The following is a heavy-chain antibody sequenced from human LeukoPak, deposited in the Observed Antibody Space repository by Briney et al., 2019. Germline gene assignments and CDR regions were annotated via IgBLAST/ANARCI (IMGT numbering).Heavy chain of an antibody. CDR2: FDPEDGET. CDR3: ATAGNYYDSSGYYTPHFDY. J-gene: IGHJ4*02. CDR1: GYTLTELS. V-gene: IGHV1-24*01. D-gene: IGHD3-22*01. Sequence: AASVKVSCKVSGYTLTELSMHWVRQAPGKGLGWMRGFDPEDGETIYAQKFQGRVTMTEDTSTDTAYMELSSLRSEDTAVYYCATAGNYYDSSGYYTPHFDYWGQGTLVTVSS.